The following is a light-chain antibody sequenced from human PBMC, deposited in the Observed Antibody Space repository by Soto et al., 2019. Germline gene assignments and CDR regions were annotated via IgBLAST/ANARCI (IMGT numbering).Light chain of an antibody. CDR1: SSNIGGAYD. V-gene: IGLV1-40*01. CDR2: ANK. Sequence: QSALTQPPSVSGAPGQRVTISCTGSSSNIGGAYDVHWYQQLPGTAPKLLIYANKYRPSGVPDRFSGSKSGTSASLAITGLQAEDEADYYCQSYDSSLNGYVFGTGTKVTVL. J-gene: IGLJ1*01. CDR3: QSYDSSLNGYV.